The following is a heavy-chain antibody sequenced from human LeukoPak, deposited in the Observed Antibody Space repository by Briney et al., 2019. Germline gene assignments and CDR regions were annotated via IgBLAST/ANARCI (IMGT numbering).Heavy chain of an antibody. V-gene: IGHV4-34*01. CDR3: ARGRYVTTRGGAAAGFLDY. CDR1: GGSFSGHY. D-gene: IGHD6-13*01. Sequence: SETLSLTCAVSGGSFSGHYWNWIRQPPGKGLEWIGEINHGGSTNYNPSLKSRVTISVDTSQNQFSLRLSSVTAADTADCARGRYVTTRGGAAAGFLDYWGQGTLVTVSS. CDR2: INHGGST. J-gene: IGHJ4*02.